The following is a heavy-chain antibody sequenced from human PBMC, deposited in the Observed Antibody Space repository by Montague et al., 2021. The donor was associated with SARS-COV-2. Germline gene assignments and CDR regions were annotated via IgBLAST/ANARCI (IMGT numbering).Heavy chain of an antibody. D-gene: IGHD3-3*01. CDR1: GGSISSSSYY. CDR3: ARQMGQSSIFGVVIQYYFDY. V-gene: IGHV4-39*01. CDR2: IYYSGST. Sequence: SETLSLTCTVSGGSISSSSYYWGWIRQPPGKGLEWIGSIYYSGSTYYNPSLKSRVTISVDTSKNQFSLKLSSVTAADTAVYYCARQMGQSSIFGVVIQYYFDYWAREPWSPSPQ. J-gene: IGHJ4*02.